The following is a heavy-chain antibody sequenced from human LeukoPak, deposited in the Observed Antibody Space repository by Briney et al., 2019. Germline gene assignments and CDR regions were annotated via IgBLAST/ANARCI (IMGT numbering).Heavy chain of an antibody. Sequence: PGGSLRLSCAASGFTFNSYAMSWVRQATGKGLEWVSAISGSGGSTYYADSVKGRFTIFRDNSKNTLYLQMNSLRAEDTAVYYCAKVGPTTYSSSPSDPWGQGTLVTVSS. CDR1: GFTFNSYA. CDR3: AKVGPTTYSSSPSDP. J-gene: IGHJ5*02. D-gene: IGHD6-6*01. V-gene: IGHV3-23*01. CDR2: ISGSGGST.